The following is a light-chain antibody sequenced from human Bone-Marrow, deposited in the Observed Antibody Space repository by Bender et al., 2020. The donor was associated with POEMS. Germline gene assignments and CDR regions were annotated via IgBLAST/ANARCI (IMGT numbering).Light chain of an antibody. CDR3: AAWDVTLTAV. V-gene: IGLV1-51*01. CDR2: DNS. CDR1: FSNIGSFS. Sequence: QSVLTQPPSVSAAPGQSVTISCSGDFSNIGSFSVSWYQQVPGTAPKLLIYDNSQRPSGIPDRFSGSKSGTSATLDITGLQTADEADYYCAAWDVTLTAVFGGGTQLTV. J-gene: IGLJ7*01.